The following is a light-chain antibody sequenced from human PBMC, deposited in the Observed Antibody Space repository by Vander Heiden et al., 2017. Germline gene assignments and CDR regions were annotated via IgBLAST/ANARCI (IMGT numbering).Light chain of an antibody. J-gene: IGKJ1*01. CDR3: QQYNTYPWT. CDR2: AAS. Sequence: IQMTHSPSTLSASVGDRVTITCRASQSISSWLAWYQQKPGKAPKLLIYAASSLESGVPSRFSGSGSGTEFTLTISSLQPDDFATYYCQQYNTYPWTFGQGTKVEIK. CDR1: QSISSW. V-gene: IGKV1-5*01.